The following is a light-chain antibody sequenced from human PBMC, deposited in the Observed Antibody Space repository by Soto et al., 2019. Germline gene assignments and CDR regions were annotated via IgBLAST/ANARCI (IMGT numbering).Light chain of an antibody. Sequence: DIQMTQSPSTLSASVGDRVTITCRASQSISTYLAWYQQKPGKAPKLLIYKASILESGVPSRLSGGGSGTEFTPTITRPQHDDFSTYHGPPYSLFPPLTFGKETKVAIK. CDR3: PPYSLFPPLT. CDR1: QSISTY. CDR2: KAS. J-gene: IGKJ1*01. V-gene: IGKV1-5*03.